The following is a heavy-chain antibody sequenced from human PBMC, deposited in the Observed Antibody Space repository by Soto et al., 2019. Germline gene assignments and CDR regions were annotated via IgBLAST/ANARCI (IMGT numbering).Heavy chain of an antibody. J-gene: IGHJ4*02. CDR1: GDSVISTWY. CDR3: VMSPGWYKIDC. V-gene: IGHV4-4*02. D-gene: IGHD6-19*01. CDR2: MFHSGST. Sequence: QLQLQESGPGLVKPSGTLYLTCAVSGDSVISTWYWGWVRQSPGKGLEWIADMFHSGSTNYSPSLESRVTLSVDKSKNQFSLKMNSVTAADTAVYFCVMSPGWYKIDCWGQGILVTVSS.